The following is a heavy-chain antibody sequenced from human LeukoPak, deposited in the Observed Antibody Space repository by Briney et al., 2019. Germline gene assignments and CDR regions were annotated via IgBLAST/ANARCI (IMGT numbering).Heavy chain of an antibody. V-gene: IGHV1-69*05. D-gene: IGHD1-1*01. CDR2: IIPIFGTA. J-gene: IGHJ4*02. CDR1: GGTFSSYA. CDR3: ARVLCCDVGTTFLFDY. Sequence: SVKVSCKASGGTFSSYAISWVRQAPGQGLEWMGGIIPIFGTANYAQKFQGRVTMTRDMSTSTVYMELSSLRSEDTAVYYCARVLCCDVGTTFLFDYWGQGTLVTASS.